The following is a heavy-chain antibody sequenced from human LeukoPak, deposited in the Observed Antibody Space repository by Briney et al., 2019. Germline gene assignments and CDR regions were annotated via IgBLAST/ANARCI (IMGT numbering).Heavy chain of an antibody. Sequence: PSGTLSLTCAVSGGSISSSNWWSWVRQPPGKGLEWIGSIYYSGSTYYNPSLKSRVTISVDTSKNQFSLKLSSVTAADTAVYYCATRPISGYDSSGYFYWGQGTLVTVSS. D-gene: IGHD3-22*01. CDR3: ATRPISGYDSSGYFY. J-gene: IGHJ4*02. V-gene: IGHV4-4*02. CDR1: GGSISSSNW. CDR2: IYYSGST.